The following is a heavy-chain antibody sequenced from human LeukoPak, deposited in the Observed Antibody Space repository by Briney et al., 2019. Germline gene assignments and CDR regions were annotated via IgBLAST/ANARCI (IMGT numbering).Heavy chain of an antibody. D-gene: IGHD3-10*01. CDR3: ASSVYYGSVAYYNFDY. Sequence: GGSLRLSCAASGFTVSSNYMSWVRQAPGKGLEWVSGIYRGGGTFYADSVKGRFTISRDNSKNTLYLQMNSLRADDTAVYYCASSVYYGSVAYYNFDYWGQGTLVTVSS. CDR1: GFTVSSNY. CDR2: IYRGGGT. J-gene: IGHJ4*02. V-gene: IGHV3-66*01.